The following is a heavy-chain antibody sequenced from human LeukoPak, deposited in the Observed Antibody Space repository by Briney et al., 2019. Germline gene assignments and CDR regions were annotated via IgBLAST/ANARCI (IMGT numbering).Heavy chain of an antibody. D-gene: IGHD3-3*01. V-gene: IGHV1-46*01. CDR2: INPSGGST. Sequence: ASVKVSCKASGYTFTSYYMHWVQQAPGQGLEWMGIINPSGGSTSYAQKFQGRVTMTRDTSTSTVYMELSSLRSEDTAVYYCARDYDFWSGYSPYGMDVWGQGTTVTVSS. J-gene: IGHJ6*02. CDR3: ARDYDFWSGYSPYGMDV. CDR1: GYTFTSYY.